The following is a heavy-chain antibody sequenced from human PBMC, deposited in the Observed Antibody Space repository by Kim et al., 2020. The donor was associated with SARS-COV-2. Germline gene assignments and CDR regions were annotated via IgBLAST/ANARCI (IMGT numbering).Heavy chain of an antibody. J-gene: IGHJ3*01. Sequence: GGSLRLSCAASGFNFTDYSINWVRQAPGKGLEWISYIRCIRDYADYVEGVLARSRVDGTNSVFLQMMDLTVEDTARYFFVRGYERAFHFWGRGTMVTAS. CDR1: GFNFTDYS. D-gene: IGHD3-3*01. V-gene: IGHV3-48*04. CDR3: VRGYERAFHF. CDR2: IRCIR.